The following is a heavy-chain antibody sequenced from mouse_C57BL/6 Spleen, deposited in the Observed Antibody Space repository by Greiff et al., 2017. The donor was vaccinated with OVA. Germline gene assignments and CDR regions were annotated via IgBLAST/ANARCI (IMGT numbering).Heavy chain of an antibody. J-gene: IGHJ1*03. CDR1: GYTFTDYY. D-gene: IGHD2-4*01. Sequence: QVQLQQSGPELVKPGASVKISCKASGYTFTDYYINWVKQRPGQGLEWIGWIFPGSGSTYYNEKFKGKATLTVDKSSSTAYMWLSSLTSEDSAVYFCASYDYEYFDVWGTGTTVTVSA. V-gene: IGHV1-75*01. CDR3: ASYDYEYFDV. CDR2: IFPGSGST.